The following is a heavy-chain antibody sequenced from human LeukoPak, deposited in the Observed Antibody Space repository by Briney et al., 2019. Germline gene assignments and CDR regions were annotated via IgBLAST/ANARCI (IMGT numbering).Heavy chain of an antibody. D-gene: IGHD3-22*01. J-gene: IGHJ4*02. CDR2: IKSKTDGGTT. Sequence: NPGGSLGLSCAASGFTFSNAWMSWVRQAPGKGLEWVGRIKSKTDGGTTDYAAPVKGRFTISRDGSKNTLYLQMNSLKTEDTAVYYCTTDPHQLYYYDSSGHSGDYWGQGTLVTVSS. CDR3: TTDPHQLYYYDSSGHSGDY. V-gene: IGHV3-15*01. CDR1: GFTFSNAW.